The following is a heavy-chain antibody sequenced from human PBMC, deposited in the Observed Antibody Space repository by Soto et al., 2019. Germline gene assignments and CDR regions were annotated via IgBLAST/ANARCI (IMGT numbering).Heavy chain of an antibody. CDR1: GGSVSSSSYS. J-gene: IGHJ6*02. CDR3: ASLNGYCICNNRHGYYGMDV. Sequence: SETLSLTCTVSGGSVSSSSYSWGWIRQSPRKGLEWIGTIYSSENTYYNPSLLSRVTISVDTSKNEFSVRLSSVTAADTAVYSFASLNGYCICNNRHGYYGMDVWGQGTTVTVSS. D-gene: IGHD2-2*03. V-gene: IGHV4-39*01. CDR2: IYSSENT.